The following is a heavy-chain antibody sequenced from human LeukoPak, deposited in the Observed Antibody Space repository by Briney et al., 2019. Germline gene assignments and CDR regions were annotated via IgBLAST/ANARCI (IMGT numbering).Heavy chain of an antibody. CDR3: ARHRSGGGYDSFNDL. J-gene: IGHJ4*02. V-gene: IGHV5-51*01. CDR1: GYIFTSYW. CDR2: IYPVDSDT. Sequence: GESLKISCKGSGYIFTSYWIGWVRQLPGKGLAWMGIIYPVDSDTRYSPSFQGQVTISADKSISTAYLQWSSLKASDTPTYYCARHRSGGGYDSFNDLWGQGTLVTVPS. D-gene: IGHD5-12*01.